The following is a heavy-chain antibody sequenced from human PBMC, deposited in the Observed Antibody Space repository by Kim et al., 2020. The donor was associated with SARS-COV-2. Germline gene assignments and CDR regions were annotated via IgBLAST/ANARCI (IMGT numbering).Heavy chain of an antibody. CDR1: GFTFSSYW. J-gene: IGHJ4*02. Sequence: GGSLRLSCAASGFTFSSYWMSWVRQAPGKGLEWVANIKQDGSEKYYVDSVKGRFTISRDNAKNSLYLQMNSLRAEDTAVYYCARVKEAGWFDLPWIFDYWGQGTLVTVSS. CDR2: IKQDGSEK. CDR3: ARVKEAGWFDLPWIFDY. D-gene: IGHD3-10*01. V-gene: IGHV3-7*01.